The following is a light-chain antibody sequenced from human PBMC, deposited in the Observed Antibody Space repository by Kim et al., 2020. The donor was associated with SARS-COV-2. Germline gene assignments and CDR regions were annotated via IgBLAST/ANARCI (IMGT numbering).Light chain of an antibody. Sequence: DIQMTQSPSSLSASVGDRVTITCRASQDIRNYLAWYQQKPGKAPKFLIYAASTLLSGVPTRFSGSGYGTDFSLTISSLQPEDVATYYCQNYNAAPLTFGGGTKLEI. V-gene: IGKV1-27*01. J-gene: IGKJ4*01. CDR3: QNYNAAPLT. CDR2: AAS. CDR1: QDIRNY.